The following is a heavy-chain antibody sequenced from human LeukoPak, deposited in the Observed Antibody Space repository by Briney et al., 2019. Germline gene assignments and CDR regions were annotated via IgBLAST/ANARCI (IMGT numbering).Heavy chain of an antibody. Sequence: NTSETLSLTCTVSGGSTSSYYWSWIRQPPGKGLEWIGYIYYSGSTNYNPSLKSRVTISVDTSKSQFSLKLSSVTAADTAVYYCARLRSRDYFDYWGQGTLVTVSS. CDR1: GGSTSSYY. V-gene: IGHV4-59*08. J-gene: IGHJ4*02. CDR2: IYYSGST. CDR3: ARLRSRDYFDY.